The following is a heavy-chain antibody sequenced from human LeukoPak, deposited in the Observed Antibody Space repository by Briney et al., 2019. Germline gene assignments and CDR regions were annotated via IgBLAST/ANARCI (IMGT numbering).Heavy chain of an antibody. V-gene: IGHV1-69*13. CDR2: IIPIFGTA. CDR3: ARGKRYSSGWYTLLGAGWFDP. Sequence: ASVKVSCKASGGTFNSYAISWVRQAPGQGLEWMGGIIPIFGTANYAQKFQGRVTITADESTSTAYMELSSLRSEDTAVYYCARGKRYSSGWYTLLGAGWFDPWGQGTLVTVSS. CDR1: GGTFNSYA. J-gene: IGHJ5*02. D-gene: IGHD6-19*01.